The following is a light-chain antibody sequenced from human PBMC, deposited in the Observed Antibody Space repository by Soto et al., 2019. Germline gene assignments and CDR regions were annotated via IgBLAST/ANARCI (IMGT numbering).Light chain of an antibody. J-gene: IGKJ1*01. CDR2: GAS. CDR3: QQHNKWPRT. V-gene: IGKV3-15*01. CDR1: ESVSRN. Sequence: EIVMTQSPATLSVSPGERATLSCRASESVSRNLAWYQQKPGQAPRLLFYGASTRATDIPARFSGTGSGTEFTLTISSLQSEDLAVYYCQQHNKWPRTFGQGTKVEIK.